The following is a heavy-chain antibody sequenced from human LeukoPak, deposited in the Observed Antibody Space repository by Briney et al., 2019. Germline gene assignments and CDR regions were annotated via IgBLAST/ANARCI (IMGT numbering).Heavy chain of an antibody. V-gene: IGHV3-11*01. D-gene: IGHD3-22*01. Sequence: GGSLRLSFAASGFTFSDYYMSWIRQAPGNGLEWVPYISSSGSTIYYADSVKGRFTISRDNAKNSLYLQMNSLRAEDTAVYYCARGRYYDSSGYAIDYWGQGTLVTVSS. CDR3: ARGRYYDSSGYAIDY. J-gene: IGHJ4*02. CDR2: ISSSGSTI. CDR1: GFTFSDYY.